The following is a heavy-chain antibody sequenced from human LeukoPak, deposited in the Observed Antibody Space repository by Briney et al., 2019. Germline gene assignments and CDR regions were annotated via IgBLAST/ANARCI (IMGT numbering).Heavy chain of an antibody. J-gene: IGHJ4*02. V-gene: IGHV4-39*01. D-gene: IGHD3-22*01. CDR1: GGSISSISYD. CDR3: ARHAGGYYDSSGYPPYYFDY. CDR2: IYYSGST. Sequence: SETLSLTCTVSGGSISSISYDWGWIRQPPGKGLEWIGSIYYSGSTNYNPSFKSRVSISVDTSKNQFSLKLSSVTAADTAVYYCARHAGGYYDSSGYPPYYFDYWGQGTLVTVSS.